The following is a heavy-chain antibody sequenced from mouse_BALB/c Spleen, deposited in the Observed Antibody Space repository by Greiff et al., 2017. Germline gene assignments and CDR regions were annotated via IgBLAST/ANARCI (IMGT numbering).Heavy chain of an antibody. CDR2: INPNNGGT. J-gene: IGHJ3*01. D-gene: IGHD1-1*01. CDR1: GYTFTDYN. CDR3: ARDYYGSRAFAY. V-gene: IGHV1-18*01. Sequence: EVQLQQSGPELVKPGASVKIPCKASGYTFTDYNMDWVKQSHGKSLEWIGDINPNNGGTIYNQKFKGKATLTVDKSSSTAYMELRSLTSEDTAVYYCARDYYGSRAFAYWGQGTLVTVSA.